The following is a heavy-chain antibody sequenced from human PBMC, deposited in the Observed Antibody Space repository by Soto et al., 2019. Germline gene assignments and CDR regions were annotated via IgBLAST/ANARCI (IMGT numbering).Heavy chain of an antibody. CDR2: ISYDGSNK. D-gene: IGHD6-13*01. V-gene: IGHV3-30*03. CDR1: GFTFSSYG. Sequence: WGSLRLSCAASGFTFSSYGMHWVRQAPGKGLEWVAVISYDGSNKYYADSVKGRFTISRDNSKNTLYLQMNSLRAEDTAVYYCARPLEISSSSIYYYYYGMDVWGQGTTVTVSS. CDR3: ARPLEISSSSIYYYYYGMDV. J-gene: IGHJ6*02.